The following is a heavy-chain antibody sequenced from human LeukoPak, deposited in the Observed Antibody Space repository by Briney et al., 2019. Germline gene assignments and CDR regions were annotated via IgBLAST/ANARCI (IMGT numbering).Heavy chain of an antibody. Sequence: GGSLRLSCAASGFTFSSYEMNWVRQAPGKGLEWVSYSRSASTIYYADSVKGRFTISRDNAKNSLYLQMNSLRAEDTAVYYCATRKNKWLVDYWGQGTLVTVSS. CDR1: GFTFSSYE. CDR2: SRSASTI. D-gene: IGHD6-19*01. CDR3: ATRKNKWLVDY. V-gene: IGHV3-48*03. J-gene: IGHJ4*02.